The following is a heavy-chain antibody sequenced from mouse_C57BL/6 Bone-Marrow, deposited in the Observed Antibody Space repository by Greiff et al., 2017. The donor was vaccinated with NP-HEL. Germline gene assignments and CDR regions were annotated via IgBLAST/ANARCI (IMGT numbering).Heavy chain of an antibody. CDR2: INPNNGGT. Sequence: VQLQQSGPELVKPGASVKIPCKASGYTFTDYNMDWVKQSHGKSLEWIGDINPNNGGTIYNQKFKGKATLTVDKSSSTAYMELRSLTSEDTAVYYCAREYYGSPYYFDYWGQGTTLTVSS. D-gene: IGHD1-1*01. CDR1: GYTFTDYN. V-gene: IGHV1-18*01. CDR3: AREYYGSPYYFDY. J-gene: IGHJ2*01.